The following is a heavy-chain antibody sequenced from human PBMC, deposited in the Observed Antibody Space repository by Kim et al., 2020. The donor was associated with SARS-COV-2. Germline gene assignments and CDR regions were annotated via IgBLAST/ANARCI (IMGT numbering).Heavy chain of an antibody. D-gene: IGHD3-22*01. Sequence: SVKGRFTISRDNTKNSLYLHMNSLRAEDTAVYYCARPFFDSSGYYNNFDHWGQGTLVTVSS. J-gene: IGHJ4*02. V-gene: IGHV3-11*06. CDR3: ARPFFDSSGYYNNFDH.